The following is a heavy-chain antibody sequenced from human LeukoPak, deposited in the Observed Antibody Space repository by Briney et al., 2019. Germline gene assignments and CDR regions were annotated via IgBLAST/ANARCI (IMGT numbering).Heavy chain of an antibody. D-gene: IGHD3-3*01. Sequence: SETLSLTCAVYGGSFSGYYWSWLRQPPGKGLEWIGEINHSGSTNYNPSLKSRVTISVDTSKNQFSLKLSSVTAADTAVYYCARVYQGVAIFDGIDYWGQGTLVTVSS. CDR2: INHSGST. V-gene: IGHV4-34*01. J-gene: IGHJ4*02. CDR3: ARVYQGVAIFDGIDY. CDR1: GGSFSGYY.